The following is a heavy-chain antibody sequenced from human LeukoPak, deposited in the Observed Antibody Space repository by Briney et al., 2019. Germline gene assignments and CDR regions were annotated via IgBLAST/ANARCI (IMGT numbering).Heavy chain of an antibody. CDR2: IGGSDNTM. CDR3: ARDIQYIGSTYYFDL. V-gene: IGHV3-11*01. D-gene: IGHD1-26*01. CDR1: GFTFSAYQ. Sequence: GGSLRLSCEASGFTFSAYQMSWIRQAPGKGLEWVSYIGGSDNTMSYADSVKGRFTISRENAKNSLYLQMNRLRAEDTAVYYCARDIQYIGSTYYFDLWGQGTLVTVSS. J-gene: IGHJ4*02.